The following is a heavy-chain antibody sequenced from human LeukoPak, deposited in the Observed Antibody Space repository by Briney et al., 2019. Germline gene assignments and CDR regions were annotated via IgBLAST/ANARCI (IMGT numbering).Heavy chain of an antibody. V-gene: IGHV4-39*01. Sequence: SETLSLTCTVSGGSISSSTYYWGWIRQPPGKGLEGIGIIYYSGSTYYNPSLKSRVTISVDTSKNQFSLKLSSVTAADTAVYYCARLIRLDVYSNYDTDYWGQGTLVTVSS. CDR3: ARLIRLDVYSNYDTDY. J-gene: IGHJ4*02. CDR2: IYYSGST. D-gene: IGHD4-11*01. CDR1: GGSISSSTYY.